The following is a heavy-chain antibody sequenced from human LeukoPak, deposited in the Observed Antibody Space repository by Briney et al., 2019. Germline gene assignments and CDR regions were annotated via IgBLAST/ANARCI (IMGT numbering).Heavy chain of an antibody. Sequence: SGPTLVNPTQTLTLTCTFSGFSLSTSGVGVGWIRQPPGKALEWLALVYWDDDKRYSPSLKSRLTITKDSSKNQVVLTMTNMDPVDTDTYYCAHRPAVYYFDNWGQGTLVTVSS. CDR1: GFSLSTSGVG. V-gene: IGHV2-5*02. CDR3: AHRPAVYYFDN. CDR2: VYWDDDK. J-gene: IGHJ4*02. D-gene: IGHD6-19*01.